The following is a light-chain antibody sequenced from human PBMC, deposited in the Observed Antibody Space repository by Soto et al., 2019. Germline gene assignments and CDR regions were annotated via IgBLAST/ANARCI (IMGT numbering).Light chain of an antibody. CDR2: DDE. CDR3: GSWDSSLSAYG. V-gene: IGLV1-51*01. Sequence: QSVLPQPPSVSAAPGQKVTIPCSGRSSNIGCKSVSWYQQPPETAPNLLIYDDEKLPSGIPDPISGSWPGTSATLGITGFQTGDEGDYYCGSWDSSLSAYGFATWTKV. J-gene: IGLJ1*01. CDR1: SSNIGCKS.